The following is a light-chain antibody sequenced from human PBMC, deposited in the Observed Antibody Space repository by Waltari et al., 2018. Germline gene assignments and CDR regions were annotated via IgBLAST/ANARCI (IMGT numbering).Light chain of an antibody. J-gene: IGLJ2*01. Sequence: QSVLTQPASVSGSPGQSITISCSGTSNDVGSSNYVAWYQQHPGKAPKLMIYDVNNRPSGVSNRFSGSKSGTTASLTISELQADDEANYHCSSYTGRNTLNVGGVTKLTVL. CDR1: SNDVGSSNY. CDR3: SSYTGRNTLN. CDR2: DVN. V-gene: IGLV2-14*03.